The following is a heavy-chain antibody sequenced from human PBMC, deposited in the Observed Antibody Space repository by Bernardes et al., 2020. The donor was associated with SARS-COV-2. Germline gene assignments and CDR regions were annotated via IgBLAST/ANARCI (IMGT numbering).Heavy chain of an antibody. V-gene: IGHV4-34*01. J-gene: IGHJ5*02. CDR2: ISHSGVT. CDR3: TRNNWFDP. CDR1: GGSLSGRY. Sequence: ETLSLTCAVSGGSLSGRYWSWIRQPPGEGLEWIGEISHSGVTNYNPSLKSRATISIDMSKNQFSLSLTSVTAADTAVYYCTRNNWFDPWGQGTLVTVSS.